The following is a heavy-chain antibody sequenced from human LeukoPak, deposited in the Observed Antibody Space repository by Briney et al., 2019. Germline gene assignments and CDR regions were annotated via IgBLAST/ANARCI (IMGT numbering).Heavy chain of an antibody. D-gene: IGHD3-10*01. CDR2: IRSTANGYAT. V-gene: IGHV3-73*01. J-gene: IGHJ4*02. CDR1: GFTFSHAW. CDR3: TGNYYGSGSYADFDY. Sequence: GGSLRLSCAASGFTFSHAWMSWVRQASGKGLEWVGRIRSTANGYATAYAASVKGRFTISRDDSKNTAYLQMDSLKTEDTAVYYCTGNYYGSGSYADFDYWGQGTLVTVSS.